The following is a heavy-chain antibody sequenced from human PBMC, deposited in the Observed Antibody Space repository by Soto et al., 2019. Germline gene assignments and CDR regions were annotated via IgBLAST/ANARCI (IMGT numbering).Heavy chain of an antibody. D-gene: IGHD1-26*01. V-gene: IGHV3-33*01. J-gene: IGHJ3*02. Sequence: GGSLRLSCAASGFTFSSYGMHWVRQAPGKGLEWVAVIWYDGSNKYYADTVKGRFTISRDNSKNTLYLQMNSLRAEDTAVYYCTRDTGSLRAFDIWGQGPMVTV. CDR1: GFTFSSYG. CDR3: TRDTGSLRAFDI. CDR2: IWYDGSNK.